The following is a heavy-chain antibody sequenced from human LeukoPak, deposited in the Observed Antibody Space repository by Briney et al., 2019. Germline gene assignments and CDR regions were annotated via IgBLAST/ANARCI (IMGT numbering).Heavy chain of an antibody. Sequence: SETLSLTCTVSGGSISSGGYYWSWIRQHPGKGLEWIGYIYYSGGTYYNPSLKSRVTISVDTSKNQFSLKLSSVTAADTAVYYCARFPYSLLADGIDYWGQGTLVTVSS. CDR3: ARFPYSLLADGIDY. D-gene: IGHD5-18*01. V-gene: IGHV4-31*03. CDR1: GGSISSGGYY. J-gene: IGHJ4*02. CDR2: IYYSGGT.